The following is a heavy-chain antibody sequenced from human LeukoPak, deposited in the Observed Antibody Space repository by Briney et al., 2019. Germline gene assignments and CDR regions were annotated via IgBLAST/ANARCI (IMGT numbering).Heavy chain of an antibody. Sequence: SETLSLTCAVSGGSISSSNWWSWVRQPPGKGLEWIGEIYHSGSTNYNPSLKSRVTISVDKSKNQFSLKLSSVTAADMAVYYCARADVWGTQYRFDPWGQGTLVTVSS. D-gene: IGHD3-16*01. J-gene: IGHJ5*02. CDR3: ARADVWGTQYRFDP. CDR1: GGSISSSNW. CDR2: IYHSGST. V-gene: IGHV4-4*02.